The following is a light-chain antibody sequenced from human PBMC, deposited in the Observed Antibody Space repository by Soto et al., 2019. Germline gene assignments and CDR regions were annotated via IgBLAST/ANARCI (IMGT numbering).Light chain of an antibody. CDR2: DVT. V-gene: IGLV2-14*03. Sequence: QSALTQPASVSGSPGQSITISCTGTSSDVGAYNYVSWYQQHPGKAPKLMIYDVTNRPSGVSNRFSGSKSDNTASLTVSGLQAEDEADYYCSSYTDSSTQVFGGGTQLTVL. J-gene: IGLJ7*01. CDR3: SSYTDSSTQV. CDR1: SSDVGAYNY.